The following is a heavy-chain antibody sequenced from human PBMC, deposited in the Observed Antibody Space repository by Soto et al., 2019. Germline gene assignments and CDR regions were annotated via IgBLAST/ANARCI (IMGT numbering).Heavy chain of an antibody. Sequence: QVQLVESGGGVVQPGRSLRLSCAASGFTFSSYGMHWVRQAPGKGLEWVAVISYDGINKYYADSVKGRFTISRDNSKNPLYLQMRSLRAEDTAVYYCAKSGYNWNDGVFDYWGQGTLVTVSS. CDR1: GFTFSSYG. CDR2: ISYDGINK. J-gene: IGHJ4*02. CDR3: AKSGYNWNDGVFDY. D-gene: IGHD1-1*01. V-gene: IGHV3-30*18.